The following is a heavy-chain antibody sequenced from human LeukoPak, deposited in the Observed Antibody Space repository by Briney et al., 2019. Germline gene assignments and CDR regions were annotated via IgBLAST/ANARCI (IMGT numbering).Heavy chain of an antibody. CDR1: CGSISSSTYY. Sequence: SETLSLTCTVSCGSISSSTYYSGWIRQPPGKGLEWIGNLYYSGSTYYNPSLKSRVTISVDTSKNQFSLKLSSVTAADTAVYYCARQAISGYDPPPFDSWGQGTLVTVSS. CDR2: LYYSGST. D-gene: IGHD5-12*01. CDR3: ARQAISGYDPPPFDS. V-gene: IGHV4-39*01. J-gene: IGHJ4*02.